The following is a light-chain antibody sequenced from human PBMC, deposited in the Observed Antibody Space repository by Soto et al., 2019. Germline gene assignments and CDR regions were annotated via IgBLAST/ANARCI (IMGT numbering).Light chain of an antibody. V-gene: IGKV3-15*01. Sequence: EVVMTQSPATLSVPPGERATLSCRASQSVSSNLAWFQQKPGQAPRLLIYGASTRATGIPARFSGSGSGTEFTLTISSLQSEDFAVYYCHQYNNWYTFGRGTKLEIK. J-gene: IGKJ2*01. CDR2: GAS. CDR3: HQYNNWYT. CDR1: QSVSSN.